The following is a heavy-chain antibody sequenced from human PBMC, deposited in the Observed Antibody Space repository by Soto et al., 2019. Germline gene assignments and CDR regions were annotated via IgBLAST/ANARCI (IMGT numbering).Heavy chain of an antibody. D-gene: IGHD3-22*01. J-gene: IGHJ4*02. CDR2: MWFDGKHQ. V-gene: IGHV3-33*01. Sequence: PRGSLRLSCAASGFTFSTYGMHWVRQAPGKGLEWVAVMWFDGKHQYYADSVKGRFTNSRDNSKNTFYLQMNSLRADDTALYYCARWTYYDSSGYYYVFDYWGQGT. CDR3: ARWTYYDSSGYYYVFDY. CDR1: GFTFSTYG.